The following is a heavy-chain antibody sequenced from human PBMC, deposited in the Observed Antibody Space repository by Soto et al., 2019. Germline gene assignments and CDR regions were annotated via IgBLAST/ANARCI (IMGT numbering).Heavy chain of an antibody. CDR1: GYSFTSYW. CDR2: IYPGDSDT. D-gene: IGHD1-7*01. J-gene: IGHJ5*02. CDR3: ARAMGGVTGTTRWFDP. V-gene: IGHV5-51*01. Sequence: GESLKISCKGSGYSFTSYWIGWVRQMPGKGLEWMGIIYPGDSDTRYSPSFQGQVTISADKSISTAYLQWSGLKASDTAMYYCARAMGGVTGTTRWFDPWGQGTLVTVSS.